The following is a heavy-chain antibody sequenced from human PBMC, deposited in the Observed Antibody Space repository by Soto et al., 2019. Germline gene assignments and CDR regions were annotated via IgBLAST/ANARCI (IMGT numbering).Heavy chain of an antibody. Sequence: SKSLSLTCRVSVYSLRSSDYYWAWILQSPGKGLEWIGSMFYSGLTYYNPSLKSRVTLSVDTSKNQFSVRLNSVTAADTAVYYCAPLSVSLSCPYGIHVWGQGTTVTVSS. CDR3: APLSVSLSCPYGIHV. J-gene: IGHJ6*02. V-gene: IGHV4-39*01. CDR2: MFYSGLT. CDR1: VYSLRSSDYY. D-gene: IGHD3-16*01.